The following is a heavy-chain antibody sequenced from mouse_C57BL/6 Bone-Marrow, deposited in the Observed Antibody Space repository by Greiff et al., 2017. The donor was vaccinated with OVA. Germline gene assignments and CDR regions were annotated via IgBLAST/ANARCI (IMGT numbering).Heavy chain of an antibody. J-gene: IGHJ2*01. D-gene: IGHD2-2*01. V-gene: IGHV1-50*01. Sequence: QVQLQQPGAELVKPGASVKLSCKASGYTFTSYWMQWVKQRPGQGLEWIGEIDPSDSYTNYNQKFKGKATLTVDTSSSTAYMQLSSLTSEDSAVYYCARTPPYSYGYVFDYWGQGTTLTVSS. CDR3: ARTPPYSYGYVFDY. CDR1: GYTFTSYW. CDR2: IDPSDSYT.